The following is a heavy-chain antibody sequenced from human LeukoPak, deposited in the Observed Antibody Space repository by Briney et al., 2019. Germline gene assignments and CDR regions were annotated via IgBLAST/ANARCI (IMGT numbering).Heavy chain of an antibody. CDR1: GGSISSSSYY. CDR2: IYYSGST. J-gene: IGHJ4*02. Sequence: SETLSLPCTVSGGSISSSSYYWGWIRQPPGKGLEWIGSIYYSGSTYYNPSLKSRVTISVDTSKNQFSLKLSSVTAADTAVYYCARSPSPVFDYWGQGTLVTVSS. CDR3: ARSPSPVFDY. V-gene: IGHV4-39*01.